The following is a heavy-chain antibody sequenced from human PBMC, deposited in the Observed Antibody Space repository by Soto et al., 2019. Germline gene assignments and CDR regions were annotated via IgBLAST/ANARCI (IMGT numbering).Heavy chain of an antibody. CDR2: ISSSSSTI. D-gene: IGHD6-13*01. Sequence: PGGSLRLSCAASGFNFSSYSMNWVRQAPGKGLEWVSYISSSSSTIYYADSVKGRFTISRDNAKNSLYLQMNSLRDEDTAVYYCARVDHSSSWYRRGYYGMDVWGQGTTVTVSS. CDR1: GFNFSSYS. J-gene: IGHJ6*02. CDR3: ARVDHSSSWYRRGYYGMDV. V-gene: IGHV3-48*02.